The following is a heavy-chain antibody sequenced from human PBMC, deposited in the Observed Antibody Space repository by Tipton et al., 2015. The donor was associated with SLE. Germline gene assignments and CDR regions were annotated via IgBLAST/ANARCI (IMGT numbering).Heavy chain of an antibody. CDR1: GFTFSTFS. CDR3: VVRTTSDAFDV. D-gene: IGHD4-17*01. V-gene: IGHV3-48*01. J-gene: IGHJ3*01. CDR2: ISGRSSTK. Sequence: SLRLSCAASGFTFSTFSMNWVRQAPGKGLEWVSYISGRSSTKYYANSVEGRFTISRDNDKNSLYLQMNSLRAEDTALYYCVVRTTSDAFDVWGRGTMVIVS.